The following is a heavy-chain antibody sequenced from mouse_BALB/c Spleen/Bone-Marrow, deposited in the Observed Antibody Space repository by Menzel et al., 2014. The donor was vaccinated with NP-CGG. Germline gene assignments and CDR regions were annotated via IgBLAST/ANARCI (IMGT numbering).Heavy chain of an antibody. CDR3: ARSSYFDY. Sequence: EVQLQQSGPELVKSGTSVKISCKASGYTFTDYNMHCVEQSHGKSLEWIGYIYPFNGGTDYNQKFKSKATMTVDKSSSTEYMELRNLTSEDSAVYYCARSSYFDYSGQGTTLTVSS. J-gene: IGHJ2*01. V-gene: IGHV1S29*02. CDR1: GYTFTDYN. D-gene: IGHD1-1*01. CDR2: IYPFNGGT.